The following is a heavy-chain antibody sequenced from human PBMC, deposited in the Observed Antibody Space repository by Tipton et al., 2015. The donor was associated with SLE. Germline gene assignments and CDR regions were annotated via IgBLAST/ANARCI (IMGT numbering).Heavy chain of an antibody. J-gene: IGHJ4*02. Sequence: SLRLSCAASGFTFSDYYMSWIRQAPGKGLEWVAYISSSGSYTNYADSVKGRFTISRDSSKNTLYLQMNSLRAEDTAIYYCARDRNYYDSSGFFLDFWGQGTLVTVSS. CDR1: GFTFSDYY. D-gene: IGHD3-22*01. CDR3: ARDRNYYDSSGFFLDF. CDR2: ISSSGSYT. V-gene: IGHV3-11*06.